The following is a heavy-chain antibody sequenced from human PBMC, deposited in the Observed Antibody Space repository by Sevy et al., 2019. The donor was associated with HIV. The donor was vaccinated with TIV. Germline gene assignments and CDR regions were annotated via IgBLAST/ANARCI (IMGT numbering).Heavy chain of an antibody. CDR2: FDPEDGDSEDGKK. CDR1: GYTLAKFS. D-gene: IGHD3-22*01. CDR3: ATTKDYYDSSGYPFDY. Sequence: ASVKVSCKVSGYTLAKFSIHWVRQAPGKGLEWMTSFDPEDGDSEDGKKIYAQKFLGRVTMTEDTSTDTAYMELSSLRSGDTAVYYCATTKDYYDSSGYPFDYWGQGTLVTVSS. J-gene: IGHJ4*02. V-gene: IGHV1-24*01.